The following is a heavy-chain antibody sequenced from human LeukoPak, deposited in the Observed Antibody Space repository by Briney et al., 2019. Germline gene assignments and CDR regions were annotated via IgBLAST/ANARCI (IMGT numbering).Heavy chain of an antibody. Sequence: PGGSLRLSCAASGFTFSDHWMHWVRQVPGKGLLWVARMNSDGTTTNYADSVKGRFTISRDNAENTLFLQMNSLGADDTAVYYCARAGWYRSDYWGQGTLVTVSS. J-gene: IGHJ4*02. CDR2: MNSDGTTT. CDR3: ARAGWYRSDY. CDR1: GFTFSDHW. D-gene: IGHD6-19*01. V-gene: IGHV3-74*01.